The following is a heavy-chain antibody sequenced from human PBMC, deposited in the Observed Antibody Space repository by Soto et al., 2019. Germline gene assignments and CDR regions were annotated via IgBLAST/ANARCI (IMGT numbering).Heavy chain of an antibody. V-gene: IGHV1-18*01. Sequence: QVQLVQSGAEVKKPGASVKVSCKASGYTFTSYGISWVRQAPGQGLEWMGWISAYNGNTNYAQKLQGRVTMTTHTSTSTAYMELRSLRSDDTAVYYCARDASIIAAAGTIYYYYGMDVWGQGTTVTVSS. J-gene: IGHJ6*02. CDR2: ISAYNGNT. CDR1: GYTFTSYG. D-gene: IGHD6-13*01. CDR3: ARDASIIAAAGTIYYYYGMDV.